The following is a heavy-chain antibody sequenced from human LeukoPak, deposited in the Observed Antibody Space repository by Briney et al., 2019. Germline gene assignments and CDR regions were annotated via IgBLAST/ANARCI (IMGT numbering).Heavy chain of an antibody. D-gene: IGHD3-10*01. CDR1: GGSIRSYY. CDR2: IYYSGST. V-gene: IGHV4-59*08. CDR3: AGGYYYGSGVTSDF. Sequence: SETLSLTCTVSGGSIRSYYWSWIRQPPGKGLEWICYIYYSGSTNYNPSLKSRVTMSVDTSKNQFSLKLSSVTAADTAVYYCAGGYYYGSGVTSDFWGQGTLVTVSS. J-gene: IGHJ4*02.